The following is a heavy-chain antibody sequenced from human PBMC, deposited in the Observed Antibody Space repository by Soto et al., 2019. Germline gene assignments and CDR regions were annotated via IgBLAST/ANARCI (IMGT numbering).Heavy chain of an antibody. V-gene: IGHV4-59*01. CDR1: GGSISHYY. Sequence: SETLSLTCTVSGGSISHYYWSWIRQSPGKGLEWIGYAYYSGSTDYNPSLKRRVTMSVDTSKNQVSLKLNTVTTADTAVYYCARDRSTYGGGGTGEVKENWFDPWGPGTLVT. CDR3: ARDRSTYGGGGTGEVKENWFDP. D-gene: IGHD2-8*01. J-gene: IGHJ5*02. CDR2: AYYSGST.